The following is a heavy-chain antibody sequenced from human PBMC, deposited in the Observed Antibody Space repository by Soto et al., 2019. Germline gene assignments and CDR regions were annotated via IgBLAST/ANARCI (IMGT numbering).Heavy chain of an antibody. D-gene: IGHD3-22*01. CDR3: TTDYYDATGYYGYFQY. Sequence: EVQLVESGGGLVEPGGSLRLSCAASGFTFNNAWMSWVRQAPGKGLEWVGRIKSKKDGGATDFAAPVKGRFAISRDDSKNTLYLQMNCLKTEDTAVYFCTTDYYDATGYYGYFQYWGQDTLLTVSS. CDR1: GFTFNNAW. J-gene: IGHJ1*01. CDR2: IKSKKDGGAT. V-gene: IGHV3-15*01.